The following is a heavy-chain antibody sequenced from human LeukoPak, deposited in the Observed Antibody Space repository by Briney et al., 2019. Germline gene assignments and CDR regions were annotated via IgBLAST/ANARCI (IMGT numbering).Heavy chain of an antibody. CDR1: GFSFSTYW. V-gene: IGHV3-7*01. CDR2: INQDGTEK. D-gene: IGHD3-10*01. Sequence: ESLRLSCAASGFSFSTYWMSWVRQAPGKGLEWVANINQDGTEKYYVDSVKGRFTVSRDYAKNSLYLQMNSLRVEDTAVYYCAKVAKYYYGPETYYFFEQWGQGTPVTASS. J-gene: IGHJ4*02. CDR3: AKVAKYYYGPETYYFFEQ.